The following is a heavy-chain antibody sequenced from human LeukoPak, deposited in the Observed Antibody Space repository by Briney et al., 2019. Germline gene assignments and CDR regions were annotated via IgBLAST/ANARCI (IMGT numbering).Heavy chain of an antibody. CDR2: ISGSGGST. V-gene: IGHV3-23*01. Sequence: GGSLRLSCAASGFTFSSYAMSWVRQAPGKGLEWVSAISGSGGSTYYADSVKGRFTISRDNSKNTLYLQMNSLRAEDTAVYYCAKDKGFWSGPDDAFDIWGQGTMVTVSS. J-gene: IGHJ3*02. CDR1: GFTFSSYA. D-gene: IGHD3-3*01. CDR3: AKDKGFWSGPDDAFDI.